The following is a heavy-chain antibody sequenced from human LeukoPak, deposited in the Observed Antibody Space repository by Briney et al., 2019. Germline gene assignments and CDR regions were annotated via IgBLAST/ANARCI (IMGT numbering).Heavy chain of an antibody. CDR1: GGTFSSYA. V-gene: IGHV1-69*06. CDR3: ASSDPRYCSSTSCYGWFDP. CDR2: IIPIFGTA. Sequence: SVKVSCKASGGTFSSYAISWVRQAPGQGLEWMGGIIPIFGTANYVQKFQGRVTITADKSTSTAYMELSSLRSEDTAVYYCASSDPRYCSSTSCYGWFDPWGQGTLVTVSS. D-gene: IGHD2-2*01. J-gene: IGHJ5*02.